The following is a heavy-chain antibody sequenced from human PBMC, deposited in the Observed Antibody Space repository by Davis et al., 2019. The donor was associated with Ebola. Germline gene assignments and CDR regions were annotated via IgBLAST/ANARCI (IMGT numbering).Heavy chain of an antibody. Sequence: MPGGSLRLSCTVSSGSISSYYWSWIRQPPGKGLEWIGYINYSGNTKYNPSLKSRVSISVDTSKNQFSLKLSSVTAADTAVYYCARQNGDSRFDYYYGMDVWGQGTTVTVSS. CDR3: ARQNGDSRFDYYYGMDV. CDR2: INYSGNT. V-gene: IGHV4-59*01. D-gene: IGHD4-17*01. J-gene: IGHJ6*02. CDR1: SGSISSYY.